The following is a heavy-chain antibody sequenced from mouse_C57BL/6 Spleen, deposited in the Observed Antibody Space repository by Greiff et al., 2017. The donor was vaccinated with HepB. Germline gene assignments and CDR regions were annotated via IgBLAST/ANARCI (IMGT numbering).Heavy chain of an antibody. V-gene: IGHV1-76*01. CDR3: ARGGLLCAWFAY. J-gene: IGHJ3*01. D-gene: IGHD6-1*01. CDR2: IYPGSGNT. CDR1: GYTFTDYY. Sequence: QVQLKESGAELVRPGASVKLSCKASGYTFTDYYINWVKQRPGQGLEWIARIYPGSGNTYYNEKFKGKATLTAEKSSSTAYMQLSSLTSEDSAVSFSARGGLLCAWFAYWRPGPLVTVSA.